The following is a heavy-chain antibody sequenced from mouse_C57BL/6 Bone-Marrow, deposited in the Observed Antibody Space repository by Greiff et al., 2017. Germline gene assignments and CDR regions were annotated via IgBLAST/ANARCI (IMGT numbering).Heavy chain of an antibody. V-gene: IGHV1-81*01. Sequence: VKLMESGAELARPGASVKLSCKASGYTFTSYGISWVKQRTGQGLEWIGEIYPRSGNTYYNEKFKGKATLTADKSSSTAYMELRSLTSEDSAVYFCARGGAIYYDYFFDCWGQGTTLTVSS. J-gene: IGHJ2*01. CDR1: GYTFTSYG. CDR3: ARGGAIYYDYFFDC. CDR2: IYPRSGNT. D-gene: IGHD2-4*01.